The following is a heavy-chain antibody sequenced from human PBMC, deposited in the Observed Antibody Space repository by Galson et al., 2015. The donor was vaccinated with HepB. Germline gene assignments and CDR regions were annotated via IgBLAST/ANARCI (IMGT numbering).Heavy chain of an antibody. D-gene: IGHD2-2*01. CDR2: IKSKTDGGTT. J-gene: IGHJ4*02. CDR1: GFTFTNAW. V-gene: IGHV3-15*01. Sequence: SLRLSCAASGFTFTNAWMSWVRQAPGKGLEWDGRIKSKTDGGTTDYAAPVKGRFTISRDDSQNTLYLELNSLKTEDTAVYYCTVLVPAADTDYWGQGTLVTVSS. CDR3: TVLVPAADTDY.